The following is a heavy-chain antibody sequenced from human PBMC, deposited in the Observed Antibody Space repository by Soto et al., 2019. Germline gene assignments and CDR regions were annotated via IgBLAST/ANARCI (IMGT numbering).Heavy chain of an antibody. CDR2: INHSGST. CDR1: GGSFSGYY. V-gene: IGHV4-34*01. Sequence: PSETLSLTCAVYGGSFSGYYWSWIRQPPGKGLEWIGEINHSGSTNYNPSLKSRVTISVDTSKNQFSLKLSSVTAADTAVYYCARGPRGDILTGPGTYGGNDAFDIWGQGTMVTVS. CDR3: ARGPRGDILTGPGTYGGNDAFDI. J-gene: IGHJ3*02. D-gene: IGHD3-9*01.